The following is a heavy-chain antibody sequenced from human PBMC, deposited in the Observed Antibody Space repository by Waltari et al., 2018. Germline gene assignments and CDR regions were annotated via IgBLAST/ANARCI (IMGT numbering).Heavy chain of an antibody. D-gene: IGHD3-10*01. CDR2: ISGSGGST. CDR3: AKDLTWVRGVIRYYGMDV. Sequence: EVQLLESGGGLVQPGGSLRLSCAASGFTFSSYAMSWVRQAPGKGLEWVSAISGSGGSTYYADSVKGRFTISRDNSKNTLYLQMNSLRAEDTAVYYCAKDLTWVRGVIRYYGMDVWGQGTTVTVSS. J-gene: IGHJ6*02. CDR1: GFTFSSYA. V-gene: IGHV3-23*01.